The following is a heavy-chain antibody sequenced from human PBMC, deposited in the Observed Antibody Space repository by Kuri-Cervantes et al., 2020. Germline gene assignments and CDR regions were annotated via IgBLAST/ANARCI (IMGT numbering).Heavy chain of an antibody. CDR2: INPNSGGT. V-gene: IGHV1-2*04. J-gene: IGHJ6*03. CDR3: ARGRDLESNEFLEWLSSYYYMDV. Sequence: ASVKVSCKASGYTFTGYYMHWVRQAPGQGLEWMGWINPNSGGTNYAQKFQGWVTMTRDTSIITAYMELSRLRSDDTAVYYCARGRDLESNEFLEWLSSYYYMDVWGKGTTVTVSS. CDR1: GYTFTGYY. D-gene: IGHD3-3*01.